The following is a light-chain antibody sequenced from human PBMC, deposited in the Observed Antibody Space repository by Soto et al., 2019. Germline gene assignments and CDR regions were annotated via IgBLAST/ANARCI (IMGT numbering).Light chain of an antibody. V-gene: IGKV3-11*01. CDR3: HQRAGWPPT. CDR1: RSVNNF. CDR2: DAS. Sequence: EIVWTQSPVTLSLSPGERATLSCRASRSVNNFVAWYQEKPGQAPSLLIYDASNRASDIPDRFSGSGSGTDFTLTISSLEPEDFAVYYCHQRAGWPPTFGGGTRVEIK. J-gene: IGKJ4*01.